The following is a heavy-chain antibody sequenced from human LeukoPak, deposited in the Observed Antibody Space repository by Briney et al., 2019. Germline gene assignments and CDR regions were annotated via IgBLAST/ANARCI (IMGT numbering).Heavy chain of an antibody. CDR3: TRDRNGGDYYYMDV. D-gene: IGHD2-8*01. V-gene: IGHV4-38-2*02. CDR2: IYRSGIT. J-gene: IGHJ6*03. Sequence: SETLSLTCSVSGYSISDGCYWGWSRQPPGKGLEWIGIIYRSGITYYNPSLESRVTISVDTSKNQFSLKLRSVTAADTAVYYCTRDRNGGDYYYMDVWGKGTTVTVSS. CDR1: GYSISDGCY.